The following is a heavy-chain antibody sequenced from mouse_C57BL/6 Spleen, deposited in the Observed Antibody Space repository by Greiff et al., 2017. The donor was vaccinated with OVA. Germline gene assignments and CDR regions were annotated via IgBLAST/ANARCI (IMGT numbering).Heavy chain of an antibody. J-gene: IGHJ2*01. V-gene: IGHV1-54*01. Sequence: QVQLQQSGAELVRPGTSVKVSCKASGYTFTSYLIEWVKQRPGQGLEWIGVIHPGSGGTNYNEKFTGKGTLTADKSSSTAYMHLSSLTSEDSAVDFCARWDERAYFDYWGQGTTLTVSS. CDR1: GYTFTSYL. D-gene: IGHD4-1*01. CDR3: ARWDERAYFDY. CDR2: IHPGSGGT.